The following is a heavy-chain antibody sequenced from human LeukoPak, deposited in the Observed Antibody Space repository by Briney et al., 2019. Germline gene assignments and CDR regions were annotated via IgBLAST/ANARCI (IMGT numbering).Heavy chain of an antibody. CDR3: ARRGTGHGMDV. CDR1: GFTFNNYW. D-gene: IGHD1-1*01. V-gene: IGHV3-74*01. Sequence: GGSLRLSCAASGFTFNNYWIHWVRQVPGKGLVWVSRINNDGSSASYVDSVKGRFTISRDNAKSTLFLQMNSLRAEDTAVYYCARRGTGHGMDVWGQGTTVIVSS. J-gene: IGHJ6*02. CDR2: INNDGSSA.